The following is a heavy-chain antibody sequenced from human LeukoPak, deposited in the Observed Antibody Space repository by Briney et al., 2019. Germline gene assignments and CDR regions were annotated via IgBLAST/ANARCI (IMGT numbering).Heavy chain of an antibody. Sequence: ASVKVSCKASGYTFTSYDINWVRQATGQGLEWMGWMNPNSGNTGYAQKFQGRVTMTRNTSISTAYMELSSLRSEDTAVYYCARGLVVTPYYYYYGMDVWGQGTTVTVSS. CDR3: ARGLVVTPYYYYYGMDV. D-gene: IGHD2-21*02. CDR2: MNPNSGNT. V-gene: IGHV1-8*01. CDR1: GYTFTSYD. J-gene: IGHJ6*02.